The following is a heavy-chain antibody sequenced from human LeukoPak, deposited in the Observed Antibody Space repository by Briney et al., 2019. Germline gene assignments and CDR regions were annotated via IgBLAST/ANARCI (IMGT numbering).Heavy chain of an antibody. CDR3: ARETHSFDY. CDR1: GFTFSSYA. V-gene: IGHV3-23*01. J-gene: IGHJ4*02. CDR2: ISGSSSTT. Sequence: PGGSLRLSCAASGFTFSSYAMSCVRQAPGKGLEWVSVISGSSSTTYYADSVKGRFTISRDNSKNTLYLQMNSLRAEDTAVYYCARETHSFDYWGQGTLVTVSS.